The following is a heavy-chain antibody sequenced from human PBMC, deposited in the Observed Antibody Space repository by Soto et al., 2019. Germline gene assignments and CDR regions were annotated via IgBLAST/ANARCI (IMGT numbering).Heavy chain of an antibody. Sequence: KPSETLSLTCTVSGDSISTYYWSWIRQPPGKGLQWIGYIFYSGGTAYNPSLKSRVTISLDMSKKQISLKLSSVTTADTATYFCARLQLVQKVIDYWGQGTLLTVSS. CDR1: GDSISTYY. J-gene: IGHJ4*02. D-gene: IGHD1-1*01. V-gene: IGHV4-59*01. CDR2: IFYSGGT. CDR3: ARLQLVQKVIDY.